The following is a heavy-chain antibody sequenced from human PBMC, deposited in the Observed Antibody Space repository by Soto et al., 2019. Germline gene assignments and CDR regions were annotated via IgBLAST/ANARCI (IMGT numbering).Heavy chain of an antibody. Sequence: LSLTCTVSGGSISSGDYYWSWIRQPPGKGLEWIGYIYYSGSTYYNPSLKSRVTISVDTPKNQFSLKLSSVTAADAAVYYCARGHYDFWSGYSYYFDYWGQGTLVTVSS. V-gene: IGHV4-30-4*01. J-gene: IGHJ4*02. CDR1: GGSISSGDYY. D-gene: IGHD3-3*01. CDR3: ARGHYDFWSGYSYYFDY. CDR2: IYYSGST.